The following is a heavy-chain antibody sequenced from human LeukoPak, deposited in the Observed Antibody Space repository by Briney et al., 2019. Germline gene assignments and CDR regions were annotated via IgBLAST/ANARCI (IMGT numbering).Heavy chain of an antibody. D-gene: IGHD5-12*01. J-gene: IGHJ4*02. CDR2: IYSSGST. CDR3: ARSGSGYLRYYFDC. V-gene: IGHV4-39*07. CDR1: GGSISSSSYY. Sequence: PSETLSLTCTVSGGSISSSSYYWGWIRQPPGKGLEWIGSIYSSGSTYYNPSLKSRVTISVDTSKNQFSLKLSSVTAADTAVYYCARSGSGYLRYYFDCWGQGTLVTVSS.